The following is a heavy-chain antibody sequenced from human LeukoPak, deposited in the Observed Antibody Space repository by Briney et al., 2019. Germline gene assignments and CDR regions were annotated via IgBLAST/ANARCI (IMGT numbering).Heavy chain of an antibody. CDR1: GESFSAYF. CDR2: IDHRGVS. Sequence: SETLSLTCAVSGESFSAYFWSWIRQVPGKGREWIGEIDHRGVSTYNPSLKSRATMLVDTSNNHFSLSLTSVTAADTATYYCATRSLTLAAARCFDYWGQGTVVTVSS. CDR3: ATRSLTLAAARCFDY. V-gene: IGHV4-34*01. J-gene: IGHJ4*03. D-gene: IGHD2-15*01.